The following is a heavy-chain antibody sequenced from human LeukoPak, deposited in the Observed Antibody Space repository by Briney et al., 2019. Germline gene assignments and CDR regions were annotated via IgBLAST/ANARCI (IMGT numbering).Heavy chain of an antibody. Sequence: SETLSLTCSVSGDSINSYYWSWIRQPAGEGLDWIGRIYSSGSTNYNPSLKSRVAMSVDTSKNQFSLKLSSVTAADTAVYYCARLGAAAYYPFDYWGQGILVTVSS. CDR1: GDSINSYY. V-gene: IGHV4-4*07. CDR3: ARLGAAAYYPFDY. D-gene: IGHD6-13*01. CDR2: IYSSGST. J-gene: IGHJ4*02.